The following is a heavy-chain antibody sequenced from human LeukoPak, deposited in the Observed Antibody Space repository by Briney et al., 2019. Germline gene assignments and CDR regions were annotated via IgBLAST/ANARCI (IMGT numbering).Heavy chain of an antibody. V-gene: IGHV3-7*01. Sequence: PGGSLRLSCAASGFTFSSYWMSWVRQAPGKGLEWVANIKHDGSEKYYVDSVKGRFTISRDNAKDSLYLQVNSLRAENTAVYYFARDSTSYFDSSGHSSYYLDVWGKGTTVTVS. CDR3: ARDSTSYFDSSGHSSYYLDV. D-gene: IGHD3-22*01. CDR2: IKHDGSEK. J-gene: IGHJ6*03. CDR1: GFTFSSYW.